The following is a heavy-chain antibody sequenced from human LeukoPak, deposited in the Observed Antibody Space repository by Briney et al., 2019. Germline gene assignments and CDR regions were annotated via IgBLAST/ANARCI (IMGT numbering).Heavy chain of an antibody. Sequence: PGGSLRLSCTASGFTFSSYAMNWVRQAPGKGLEWVSGIGAGGTFTYYADSVKGRFTISRDNSKKTLHLQMNSLRAEDTAVYYCAKADSTSSRRPFDCWGQGNLVTVSS. D-gene: IGHD6-6*01. CDR2: IGAGGTFT. CDR1: GFTFSSYA. J-gene: IGHJ4*02. CDR3: AKADSTSSRRPFDC. V-gene: IGHV3-23*01.